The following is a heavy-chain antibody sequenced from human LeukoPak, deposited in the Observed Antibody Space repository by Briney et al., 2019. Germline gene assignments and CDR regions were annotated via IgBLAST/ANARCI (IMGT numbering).Heavy chain of an antibody. CDR2: IIPIFGTA. Sequence: ASVKVSCKASGGTFSSYAISWVRQAPGQGLEWMGRIIPIFGTASYAQKFQGRVTITTDESTSTAYMELSSLRSEDTAVYYCARADLTDYYYMDVWGKGTTVTVSS. V-gene: IGHV1-69*05. J-gene: IGHJ6*03. CDR3: ARADLTDYYYMDV. CDR1: GGTFSSYA. D-gene: IGHD3-16*01.